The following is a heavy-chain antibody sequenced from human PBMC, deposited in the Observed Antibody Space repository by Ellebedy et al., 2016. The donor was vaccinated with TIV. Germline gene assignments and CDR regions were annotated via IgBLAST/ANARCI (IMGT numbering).Heavy chain of an antibody. CDR1: GFTFSSYG. D-gene: IGHD3-16*01. CDR3: ARHPTLGYGMDV. CDR2: IWYDGSKE. J-gene: IGHJ6*02. V-gene: IGHV3-33*08. Sequence: GESLKISCAASGFTFSSYGMHWVRQAPGKGLEWVAVIWYDGSKEYYADSVKGRFTISRENAKNSLYLQMNSLRAGDTAVYYCARHPTLGYGMDVWGQGTTVTVSS.